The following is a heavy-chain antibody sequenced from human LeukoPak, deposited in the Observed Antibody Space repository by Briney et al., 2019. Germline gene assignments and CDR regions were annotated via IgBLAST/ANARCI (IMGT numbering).Heavy chain of an antibody. CDR3: TTDPRY. J-gene: IGHJ4*02. CDR1: GLGRSFKETW. CDR2: IKGKPDGGAI. Sequence: KTGGSLRLSCSASGLGRSFKETWMSWVRRAPGKGLEWIGRIKGKPDGGAIDYIAPVRGRFSTSRDDSKNLVFLQMDSLKIEDTAVYYCTTDPRYWGQGTMVTVSS. V-gene: IGHV3-15*01.